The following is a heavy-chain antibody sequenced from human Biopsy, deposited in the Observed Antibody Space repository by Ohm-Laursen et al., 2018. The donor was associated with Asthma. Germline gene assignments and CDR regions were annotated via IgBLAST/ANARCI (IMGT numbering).Heavy chain of an antibody. Sequence: SDTLSLTCAVSGDSINSGGYSWDWIRQPPGKGLGWIAYLFHSGTTYYNPSLKSRVTISVDRSKRQFSLKVNSVTAADTAVYYCARGPPVDREDWGQGTLVTVSS. J-gene: IGHJ4*02. CDR2: LFHSGTT. CDR3: ARGPPVDRED. D-gene: IGHD5-24*01. CDR1: GDSINSGGYS. V-gene: IGHV4-30-2*01.